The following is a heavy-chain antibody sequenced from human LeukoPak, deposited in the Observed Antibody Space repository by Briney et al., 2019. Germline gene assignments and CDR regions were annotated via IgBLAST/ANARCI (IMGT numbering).Heavy chain of an antibody. J-gene: IGHJ5*01. D-gene: IGHD6-13*01. CDR3: ARDYSSSRYNRLDS. CDR1: GFTVRSNY. V-gene: IGHV3-53*01. CDR2: MYSGGST. Sequence: GGSLRLSCTASGFTVRSNYMSWVRQSPRKGLEWVSIMYSGGSTDYADSVKGRFIISRDHSKNTLYLQMNSLRAEDTAMYYCARDYSSSRYNRLDSWGQGTLVTVSS.